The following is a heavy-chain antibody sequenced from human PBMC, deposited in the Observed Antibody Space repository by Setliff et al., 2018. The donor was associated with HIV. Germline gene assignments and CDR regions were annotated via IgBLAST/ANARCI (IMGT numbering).Heavy chain of an antibody. Sequence: ASVKVSCKASGYSFTRNQIHWVRQAPGQGLEWMGIINPSGVSAAYAEKFRGRVTMTSDTSTNTVYMELRSLRSEETAVFYCARDGGDGSGYYYADYWGQGTLVTVSS. CDR3: ARDGGDGSGYYYADY. V-gene: IGHV1-46*01. J-gene: IGHJ4*02. D-gene: IGHD3-22*01. CDR1: GYSFTRNQ. CDR2: INPSGVSA.